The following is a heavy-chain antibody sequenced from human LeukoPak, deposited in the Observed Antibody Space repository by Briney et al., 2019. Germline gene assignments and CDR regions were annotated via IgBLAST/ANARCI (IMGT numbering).Heavy chain of an antibody. V-gene: IGHV3-53*01. J-gene: IGHJ3*02. D-gene: IGHD3-22*01. CDR3: ARDASYYYDSSEDAFDI. CDR1: GFTFSSYS. Sequence: GGSLRLSCAASGFTFSSYSMNWVRQAPGKGLEWVSVIYSGGSTYYADSVKGRFTISRDNSKNTLYLQMNSLRAEDTAVYYCARDASYYYDSSEDAFDIWGQGTMVTVSS. CDR2: IYSGGST.